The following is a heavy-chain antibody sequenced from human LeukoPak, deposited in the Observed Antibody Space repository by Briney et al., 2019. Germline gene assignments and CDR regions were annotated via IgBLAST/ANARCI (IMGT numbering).Heavy chain of an antibody. Sequence: ASVKVSCKASGYTFSDYYMHWVRQAPGQGLEWMGWINPDSGGTKYAQKFQDRVTMTSDTSISTAYMELSRLRSDDTAVYYCARDVYYYDSSGYYEDYWGQGTLVTVSS. D-gene: IGHD3-22*01. CDR3: ARDVYYYDSSGYYEDY. J-gene: IGHJ4*02. V-gene: IGHV1-2*02. CDR1: GYTFSDYY. CDR2: INPDSGGT.